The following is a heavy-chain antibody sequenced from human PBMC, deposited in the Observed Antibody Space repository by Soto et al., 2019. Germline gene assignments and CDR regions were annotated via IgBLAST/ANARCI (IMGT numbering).Heavy chain of an antibody. CDR1: GYTFTSYY. CDR2: INPSGGST. D-gene: IGHD1-26*01. J-gene: IGHJ4*02. CDR3: ARDQSGVGATTEFMY. Sequence: QVQLVQSGAEVKKPGASVKVSCKASGYTFTSYYMHWVRQAPGQGLEWMGIINPSGGSTSYAQKFQGRVTMTRETSTSTVYMELSSLRSEDTAVYYCARDQSGVGATTEFMYWGQGTLVTVSS. V-gene: IGHV1-46*01.